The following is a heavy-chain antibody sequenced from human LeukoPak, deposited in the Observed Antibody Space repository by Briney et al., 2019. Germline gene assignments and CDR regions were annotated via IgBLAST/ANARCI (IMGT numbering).Heavy chain of an antibody. J-gene: IGHJ5*02. CDR2: ISYDGSNK. Sequence: PGRSLRLSCAASGFTFSSYVIHWVRQAPGMGLEWVAVISYDGSNKYYADSVKGRFTISRDNSKNTLYLQMSSLRAEDTAVYYCARDTGDWFDPWGQGTLVTVSS. CDR1: GFTFSSYV. CDR3: ARDTGDWFDP. D-gene: IGHD4-11*01. V-gene: IGHV3-30-3*01.